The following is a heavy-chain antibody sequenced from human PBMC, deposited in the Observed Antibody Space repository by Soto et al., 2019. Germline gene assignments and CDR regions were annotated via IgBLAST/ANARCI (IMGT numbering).Heavy chain of an antibody. CDR2: VYYTGST. D-gene: IGHD3-22*01. J-gene: IGHJ4*02. CDR3: ARGRTVRNYADDSSDYFYFFDY. V-gene: IGHV4-59*01. Sequence: SETLSLTCTVSGDSISTFYWGWMRQSPGKELEWIGYVYYTGSTNYNPSLKSRVTISVDRSKNQFSLKLTSADAADTAVYYCARGRTVRNYADDSSDYFYFFDYWGQGTQVTVSS. CDR1: GDSISTFY.